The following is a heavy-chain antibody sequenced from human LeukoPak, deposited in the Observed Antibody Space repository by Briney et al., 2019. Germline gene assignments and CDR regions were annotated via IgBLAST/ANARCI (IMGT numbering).Heavy chain of an antibody. CDR2: IYDSGST. J-gene: IGHJ4*02. CDR3: ARHRYSYGSYYFDY. V-gene: IGHV4-59*08. Sequence: SETLSLTCTVSGGSISSYYWSWIRQPPGKGLEWIGSIYDSGSTNYNPSLKSRVTISVDASKNQFSLKLSSVTAADTAVYYCARHRYSYGSYYFDYWGQGTLVTVSS. D-gene: IGHD5-18*01. CDR1: GGSISSYY.